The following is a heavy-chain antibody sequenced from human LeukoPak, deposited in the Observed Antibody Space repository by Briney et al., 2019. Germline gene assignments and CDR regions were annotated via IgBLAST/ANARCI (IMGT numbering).Heavy chain of an antibody. D-gene: IGHD3-10*01. CDR1: GGSISSYY. CDR3: ARVYGSGTWESYYYYYYGMDV. Sequence: PSETLSLTCTVSGGSISSYYWSWIRQPPGKGLEWIGYIYYSGSTNYNPSLKSRVTISVDTSKNQFSLKLSSVTAADTAVYYCARVYGSGTWESYYYYYYGMDVWGHGTTVTVSS. CDR2: IYYSGST. J-gene: IGHJ6*02. V-gene: IGHV4-59*12.